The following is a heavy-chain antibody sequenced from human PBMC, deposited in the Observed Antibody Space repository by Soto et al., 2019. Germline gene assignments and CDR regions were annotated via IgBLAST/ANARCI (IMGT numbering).Heavy chain of an antibody. CDR1: GGSVNSGDYY. J-gene: IGHJ4*02. V-gene: IGHV4-30-4*01. Sequence: QVQLQESGPGLVKPSQTLSLTCTVSGGSVNSGDYYWNWIRQSPGKGLEWIGYIYYTGSTYYNPSLKSRVIISADTSKNHFSLKLTSLTAADTAVYYCARLRHALDYWGQGTLVTVSS. D-gene: IGHD6-6*01. CDR3: ARLRHALDY. CDR2: IYYTGST.